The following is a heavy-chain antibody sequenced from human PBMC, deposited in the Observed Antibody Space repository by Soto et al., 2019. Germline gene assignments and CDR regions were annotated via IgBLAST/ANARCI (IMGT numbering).Heavy chain of an antibody. D-gene: IGHD2-8*02. CDR3: ARIYCAGGNCYRRGGFYYGMDV. CDR2: IYWDDDK. V-gene: IGHV2-5*02. J-gene: IGHJ6*02. Sequence: QITLKESGPTLVQPTQTLTLTCSCSGFSLTTGGMGVGWIRQPPGKALEWLALIYWDDDKGYSPSLKSRLTRIKDISKNQVVLTTTHMDTVDTATYYCARIYCAGGNCYRRGGFYYGMDVWGQGTTVTVSS. CDR1: GFSLTTGGMG.